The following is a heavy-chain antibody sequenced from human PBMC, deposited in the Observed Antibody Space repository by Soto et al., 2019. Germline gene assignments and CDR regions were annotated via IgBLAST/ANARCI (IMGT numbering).Heavy chain of an antibody. J-gene: IGHJ5*02. D-gene: IGHD3-22*01. Sequence: SAKVSCKASAGKVGRDTISWVLQAPGQGLEWVGRILPIFGTTNYAQNLQGRVTISADKSTLTSYMELHSLTSDDTALYYCARDRTDSGYYTNWLDPWGQGTQVTVS. CDR1: AGKVGRDT. V-gene: IGHV1-69*08. CDR3: ARDRTDSGYYTNWLDP. CDR2: ILPIFGTT.